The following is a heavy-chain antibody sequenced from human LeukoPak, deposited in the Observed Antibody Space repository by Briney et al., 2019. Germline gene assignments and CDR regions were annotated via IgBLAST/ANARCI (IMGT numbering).Heavy chain of an antibody. CDR2: IIPILGIA. V-gene: IGHV1-69*04. CDR1: GGTFSSYA. J-gene: IGHJ4*02. D-gene: IGHD2-15*01. Sequence: ASVKVSCKASGGTFSSYAISWVRQAPGQGLEWMGRIIPILGIANYAQKFQGRVTITADKSTSTAYMELSSLRSEDTAVYYCARDLGPYCSGGSCYRDFDYWGQGTLVTVSS. CDR3: ARDLGPYCSGGSCYRDFDY.